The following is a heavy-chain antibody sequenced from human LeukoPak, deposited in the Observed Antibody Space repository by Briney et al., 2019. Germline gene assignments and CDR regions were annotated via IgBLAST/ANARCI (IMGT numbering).Heavy chain of an antibody. V-gene: IGHV3-23*01. Sequence: GGTLRLSCAASGFTFSSYGMSWVRQAPGKGLEWVSAISGSGGSTYYADSVKGRFTISRDNSKNTLYLQMNSLRAEDTAVYYCAKDATTTVYYYMDVWGKGTTVTISS. D-gene: IGHD2-15*01. J-gene: IGHJ6*03. CDR1: GFTFSSYG. CDR3: AKDATTTVYYYMDV. CDR2: ISGSGGST.